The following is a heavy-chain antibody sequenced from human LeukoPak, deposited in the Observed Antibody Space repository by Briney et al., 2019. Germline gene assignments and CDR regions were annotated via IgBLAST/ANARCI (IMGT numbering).Heavy chain of an antibody. J-gene: IGHJ4*02. CDR1: GGSISGGGYY. D-gene: IGHD5-18*01. CDR3: ASTVDTAMVNPYCFDY. Sequence: SETLSLTCTVSGGSISGGGYYWSWIRQHPGKGLEWIGYIYYSGSTYYNPSLKSRVTISVDTSKNQFSLKLSSVTAADTAVYYCASTVDTAMVNPYCFDYWGQGTLVTVSS. V-gene: IGHV4-31*03. CDR2: IYYSGST.